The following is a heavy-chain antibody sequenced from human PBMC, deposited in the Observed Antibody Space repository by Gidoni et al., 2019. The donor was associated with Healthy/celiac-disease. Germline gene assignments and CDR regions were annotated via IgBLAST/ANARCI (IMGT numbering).Heavy chain of an antibody. CDR2: ISSSSSYI. V-gene: IGHV3-21*01. CDR3: ARGKGMTTVTALDY. Sequence: EVQLVESGGGRCKPGGAVRLACAASGFTFGSYSMNWVRRAPGKGREWVSSISSSSSYISYADSVKGRFTISRDNAKNSLYLHMNSLRAEDTAVYYCARGKGMTTVTALDYWGQGTLVTVSS. CDR1: GFTFGSYS. J-gene: IGHJ4*02. D-gene: IGHD4-4*01.